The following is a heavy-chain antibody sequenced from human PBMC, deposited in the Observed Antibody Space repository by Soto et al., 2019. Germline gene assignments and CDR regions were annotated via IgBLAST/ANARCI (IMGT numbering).Heavy chain of an antibody. V-gene: IGHV3-48*02. D-gene: IGHD3-16*01. CDR2: ISTTSRTM. Sequence: GSLRLSCAASGFPFTTYAMNWVRQAPGKGLEWVAYISTTSRTMYYADSVKGRFTISRDNGRPSLYLQMNSLRDEDTAVYYCGRAFKSYDGLDIWGLG. J-gene: IGHJ3*02. CDR1: GFPFTTYA. CDR3: GRAFKSYDGLDI.